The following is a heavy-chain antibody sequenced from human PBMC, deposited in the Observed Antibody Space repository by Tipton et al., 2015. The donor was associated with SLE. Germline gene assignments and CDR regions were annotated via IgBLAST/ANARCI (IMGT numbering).Heavy chain of an antibody. CDR3: ARLSRTDDFGRRGDDRDG. J-gene: IGHJ6*02. V-gene: IGHV4-4*02. Sequence: TLSLTCDVSGVSISSRNWWSWVRQSPKRGLEWIGEIYQRVTTNYNPSLKSRVTMFVDKSKDQFSLRLDSVTDADTAVYYCARLSRTDDFGRRGDDRDGWGQGITGTVSS. CDR2: IYQRVTT. D-gene: IGHD3-3*01. CDR1: GVSISSRNW.